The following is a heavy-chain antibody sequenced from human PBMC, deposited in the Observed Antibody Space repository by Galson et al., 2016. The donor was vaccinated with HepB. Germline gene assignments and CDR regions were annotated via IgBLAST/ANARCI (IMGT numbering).Heavy chain of an antibody. V-gene: IGHV3-15*07. D-gene: IGHD5-24*01. CDR2: IKSKTHGGTT. J-gene: IGHJ4*02. CDR3: NTGEDGYGY. Sequence: SLRLSCAASGFTFSNAWMNWVRQAPGKGLEWVGRIKSKTHGGTTDYAAPVKGRFTISRDDSRNTLYLQMNSLKTEDTAVYYCNTGEDGYGYWGQGTLVTVSS. CDR1: GFTFSNAW.